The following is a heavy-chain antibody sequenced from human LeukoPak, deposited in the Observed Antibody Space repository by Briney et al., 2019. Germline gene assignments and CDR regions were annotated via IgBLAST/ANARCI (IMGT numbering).Heavy chain of an antibody. CDR1: GGSMSSNY. CDR2: IHYSGST. D-gene: IGHD4-17*01. J-gene: IGHJ2*01. V-gene: IGHV4-59*08. Sequence: SETLSLTCTVSGGSMSSNYCSWIRQPPGKGLEFIGYIHYSGSTNYNPSLKSRVTISVDTSKNHFSLKLSSVPAADTAVYYCARTGYGDHFNLWGRGTLVTVSS. CDR3: ARTGYGDHFNL.